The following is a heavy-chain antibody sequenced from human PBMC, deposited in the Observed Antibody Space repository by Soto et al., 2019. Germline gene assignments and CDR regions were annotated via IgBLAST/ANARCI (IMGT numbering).Heavy chain of an antibody. Sequence: LRLSCSVFGFTFTSYAMHWVRQAPGKGLEYIASISSEGATTYYTDSVKGRFIISRDNSKNTLYLQMSSLRAEDTAVYYCAKDRYVDYWGQGILVTVSS. CDR1: GFTFTSYA. CDR2: ISSEGATT. J-gene: IGHJ4*02. CDR3: AKDRYVDY. V-gene: IGHV3-64D*06.